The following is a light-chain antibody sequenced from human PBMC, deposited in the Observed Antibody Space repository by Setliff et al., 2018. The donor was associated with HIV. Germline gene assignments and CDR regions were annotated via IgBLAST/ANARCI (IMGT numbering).Light chain of an antibody. J-gene: IGLJ1*01. CDR1: SDYSNFK. CDR3: WADHGSATNFVYV. V-gene: IGLV9-49*01. CDR2: VGTGGIVG. Sequence: QPVLTQAPSESASLGASVTLTCTLSSDYSNFKVDRYPQRPGKGPRFVMRVGTGGIVGSKGDGIPDRFSVSGSGLNRYLTIKNILEEHEGDYHCWADHGSATNFVYVFGTGTKFTVL.